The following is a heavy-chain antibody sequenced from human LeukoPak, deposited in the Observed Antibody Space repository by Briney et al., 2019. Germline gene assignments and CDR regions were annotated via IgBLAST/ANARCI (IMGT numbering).Heavy chain of an antibody. CDR2: MNLHNGNT. Sequence: ASVKVSCEASGYTFTRYDMNWVRQASGQGLEWLGWMNLHNGNTGYSERFQGRVTMTRSTSLSTAYLELSSLRTEDTAVYYCARGHQLNDYYMDVWGKGTTVTVSS. J-gene: IGHJ6*03. CDR3: ARGHQLNDYYMDV. D-gene: IGHD2-2*01. CDR1: GYTFTRYD. V-gene: IGHV1-8*01.